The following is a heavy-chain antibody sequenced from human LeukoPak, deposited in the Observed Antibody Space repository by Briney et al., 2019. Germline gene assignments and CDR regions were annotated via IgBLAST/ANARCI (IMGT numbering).Heavy chain of an antibody. V-gene: IGHV3-30*18. CDR1: GFTFSSYG. J-gene: IGHJ4*02. CDR2: IPYDGSNK. CDR3: AKDHPIAA. Sequence: GGSLRLSCAASGFTFSSYGMHWVRQAPGKGLEWVAVIPYDGSNKYYADSVKGRFTISRDNSKNTLYLQMNSLRAEDTAVYYCAKDHPIAAWGQGTLVTVSS. D-gene: IGHD6-6*01.